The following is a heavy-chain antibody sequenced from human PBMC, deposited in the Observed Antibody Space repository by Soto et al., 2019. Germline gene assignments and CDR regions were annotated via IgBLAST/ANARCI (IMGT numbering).Heavy chain of an antibody. Sequence: ASETMSLTCAVDGGSFSGYYWSWIRQPPGKGLEWIGEINHSGSTNYNPSLKSRVTISVDTSKNQFSLKLSSVTAADTAVYYCARGTSGTRGWFDPWGQGTLVTVSS. J-gene: IGHJ5*02. V-gene: IGHV4-34*01. CDR3: ARGTSGTRGWFDP. CDR2: INHSGST. D-gene: IGHD3-10*01. CDR1: GGSFSGYY.